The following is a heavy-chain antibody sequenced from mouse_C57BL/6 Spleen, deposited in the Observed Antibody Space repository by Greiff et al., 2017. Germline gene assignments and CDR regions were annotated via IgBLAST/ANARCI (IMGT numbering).Heavy chain of an antibody. V-gene: IGHV1-7*01. J-gene: IGHJ1*03. D-gene: IGHD1-1*01. CDR1: GYTFTSYW. Sequence: VMLVESGAELAKPGASVKLSCKASGYTFTSYWMHWVKQRPGQGLEWVGYINPSSGYTKYNEKFKDKATLTADKSSSTAYMQLSSLTYENSAVYYCARGSSYWYFDVWGTGTTVTVSS. CDR2: INPSSGYT. CDR3: ARGSSYWYFDV.